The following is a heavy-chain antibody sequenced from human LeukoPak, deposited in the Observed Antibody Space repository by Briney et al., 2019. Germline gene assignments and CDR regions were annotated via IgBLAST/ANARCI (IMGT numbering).Heavy chain of an antibody. V-gene: IGHV1-18*01. Sequence: ASVKVSCKASGYTFTSYGISWVRQAPGQGLEWMGWISAYNGNTNYAQKLQGRVTMTTDTSTSTAYMELRSLRSDDTAVYYCARHSDIVVVPAAIIREGKGYYYYYMDVWGKGTTVTVSS. D-gene: IGHD2-2*02. CDR3: ARHSDIVVVPAAIIREGKGYYYYYMDV. CDR2: ISAYNGNT. J-gene: IGHJ6*03. CDR1: GYTFTSYG.